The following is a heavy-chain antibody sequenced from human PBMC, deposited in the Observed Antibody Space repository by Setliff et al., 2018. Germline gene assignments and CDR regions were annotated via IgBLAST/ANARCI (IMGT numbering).Heavy chain of an antibody. CDR1: GFTFSSYA. CDR2: LNDVGHNT. D-gene: IGHD6-25*01. V-gene: IGHV3-23*01. Sequence: GESLKISCAASGFTFSSYAMSWVRQAPGKGLEWVSGLNDVGHNTYYADSVKGRFTISRDNSKNTLYLQMNSLRAEDAAVYYCAKHVLSSGWPNDAFDFWGQGTMVTGS. CDR3: AKHVLSSGWPNDAFDF. J-gene: IGHJ3*01.